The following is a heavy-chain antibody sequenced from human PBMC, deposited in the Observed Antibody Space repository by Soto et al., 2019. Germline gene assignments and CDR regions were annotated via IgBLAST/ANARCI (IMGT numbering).Heavy chain of an antibody. J-gene: IGHJ2*01. Sequence: GGSLRLSCVASGFTFSNYGMSWVRQAPGKGLEWVSAISGSGSNTYHAQFVKGRLHISIDNSMNTLFLQMDSLSAADTAIYYCAKDQWEGFWYFDLWGRGTQVTVSS. V-gene: IGHV3-23*01. CDR1: GFTFSNYG. CDR3: AKDQWEGFWYFDL. CDR2: ISGSGSNT. D-gene: IGHD1-26*01.